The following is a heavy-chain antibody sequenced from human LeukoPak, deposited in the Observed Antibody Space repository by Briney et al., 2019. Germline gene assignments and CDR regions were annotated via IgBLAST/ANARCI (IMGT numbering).Heavy chain of an antibody. D-gene: IGHD3-16*01. CDR2: IESKTDGGAT. V-gene: IGHV3-15*04. J-gene: IGHJ4*02. Sequence: GGSLRLSCAASGFTFSSYWMSWVRQAPGKGLEWVGRIESKTDGGATDYAAPVKGRFTISRDDSKNTLYLQMDSLKTEDTALYYCTTLGVDLNPDSWGQGTLVTVSS. CDR1: GFTFSSYW. CDR3: TTLGVDLNPDS.